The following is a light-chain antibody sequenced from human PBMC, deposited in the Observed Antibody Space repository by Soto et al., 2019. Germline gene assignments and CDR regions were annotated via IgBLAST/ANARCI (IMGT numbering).Light chain of an antibody. CDR3: QHYNTWRRT. V-gene: IGKV3-15*01. CDR2: GPS. J-gene: IGKJ1*01. CDR1: QSVSTN. Sequence: EIVMTQSPATLYASPGERATLSCRASQSVSTNLAWYPNKPGQAPRLLLFGPSTRSTCIPDRFSGSGSGTKFTLTIISLQTEDFAVYYCQHYNTWRRTLGQGTKVEIK.